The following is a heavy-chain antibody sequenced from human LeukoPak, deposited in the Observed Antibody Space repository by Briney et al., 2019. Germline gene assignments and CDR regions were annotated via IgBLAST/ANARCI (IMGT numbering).Heavy chain of an antibody. J-gene: IGHJ4*02. CDR1: GFTFSSYW. CDR3: ARDVMTGAPGADY. Sequence: SGGSLRLSCAVSGFTFSSYWMSWFRQAPGKGLEWVANIKQDGSEKLYVESVKGRFTISRDNAKNSLYLQMNSLRAEDTAVYYCARDVMTGAPGADYWGQGTLVTVSS. D-gene: IGHD1-26*01. V-gene: IGHV3-7*01. CDR2: IKQDGSEK.